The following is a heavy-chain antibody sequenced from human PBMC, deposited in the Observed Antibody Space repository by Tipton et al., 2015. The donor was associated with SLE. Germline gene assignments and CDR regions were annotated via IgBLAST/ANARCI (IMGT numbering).Heavy chain of an antibody. D-gene: IGHD3-22*01. CDR3: ARRTYYYDSSGYDFDY. CDR1: GFTFSSYA. V-gene: IGHV3-23*01. CDR2: ISGSGGST. Sequence: SLRLSCAASGFTFSSYAMSWVRQAPGKGLEWVSAISGSGGSTYYADSVKGRFTISRDNSKNTLYLQMNSLRAEDTAVYYCARRTYYYDSSGYDFDYWGQGTLVTVSS. J-gene: IGHJ4*02.